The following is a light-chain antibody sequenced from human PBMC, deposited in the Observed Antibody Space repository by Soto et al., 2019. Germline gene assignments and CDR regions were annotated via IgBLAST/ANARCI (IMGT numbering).Light chain of an antibody. CDR2: KAS. Sequence: DIHMTQSPSTLSASVGDRVTITCRASQSLSIWLAWYQQKPGKAPKLLIYKASTLQSGVPSRFSGSGSGTEFTLTITSLQPDDFATYYCHQYNRFPRTFGQGTKVDIK. CDR3: HQYNRFPRT. CDR1: QSLSIW. J-gene: IGKJ1*01. V-gene: IGKV1-5*03.